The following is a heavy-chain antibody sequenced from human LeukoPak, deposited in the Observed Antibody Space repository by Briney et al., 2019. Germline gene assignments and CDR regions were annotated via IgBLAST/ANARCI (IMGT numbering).Heavy chain of an antibody. V-gene: IGHV3-49*04. CDR2: IRSKAYGGAI. CDR1: GFTFGDYA. CDR3: TRSRGYSGYATYYFDY. Sequence: GGSLRLSCTASGFTFGDYAMSWVRQAPGKGLDWVGFIRSKAYGGAIEYAASVKGRFSISRDDSKSSAYLQMNSLKTEDTAVYYCTRSRGYSGYATYYFDYWGQGTLVTVSS. J-gene: IGHJ4*02. D-gene: IGHD5-12*01.